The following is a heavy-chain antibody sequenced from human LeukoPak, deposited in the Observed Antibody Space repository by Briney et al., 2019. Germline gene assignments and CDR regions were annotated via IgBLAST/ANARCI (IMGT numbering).Heavy chain of an antibody. CDR1: GFTFSSYG. V-gene: IGHV3-30*19. D-gene: IGHD3-10*02. CDR3: AELGITMIGGV. Sequence: GGSLRLSCAASGFTFSSYGMHWVRQAPGKGLEWVAVISYDGSNKNYADSVKGRFTISGDNSKNTLYLQMNSLRAEDTSVYYCAELGITMIGGVWGKGTTVTISS. J-gene: IGHJ6*04. CDR2: ISYDGSNK.